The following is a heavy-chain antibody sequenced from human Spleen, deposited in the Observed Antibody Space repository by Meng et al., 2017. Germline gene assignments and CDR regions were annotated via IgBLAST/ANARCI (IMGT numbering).Heavy chain of an antibody. J-gene: IGHJ4*02. CDR3: ARDRWGVNDY. CDR1: GGPFSSYA. Sequence: QVGLVQAGGEGEKPGSSVEVSRKASGGPFSSYAISWVRQAPGQGLGWMGGIIPIFGTANYAQKFQGRVTITADKSTSTAYMELSSLRSEDTAVYYCARDRWGVNDYWGQGTLVTVSS. V-gene: IGHV1-69*06. CDR2: IIPIFGTA. D-gene: IGHD3-16*01.